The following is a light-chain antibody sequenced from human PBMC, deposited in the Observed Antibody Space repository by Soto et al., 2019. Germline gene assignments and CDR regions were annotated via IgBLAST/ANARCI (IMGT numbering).Light chain of an antibody. CDR2: GAT. V-gene: IGKV3-15*01. CDR1: QSVRSN. J-gene: IGKJ4*01. Sequence: EIVMTQSPATLSVSPGERATLSCRASQSVRSNLAWYQQKPGQAPRLLIYGATTRATGIPARFSGSGSGTEVTLTISILQSEDFAVYYCQQYNNWPQLTFGGGTKVEIK. CDR3: QQYNNWPQLT.